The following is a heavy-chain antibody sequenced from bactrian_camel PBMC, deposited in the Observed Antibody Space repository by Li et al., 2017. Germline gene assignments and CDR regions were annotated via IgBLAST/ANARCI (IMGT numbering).Heavy chain of an antibody. CDR3: AADGGNVGPRPCDMY. Sequence: VQLVESGGGSVQSGGSLTLSCAASGYTFENYYMGWYRQPPRKEREGVALIDRDGKTMYAESVKGRFAISRDTAKNTVYLRMNSLKPEDTAVYYCAADGGNVGPRPCDMYLRQGTQVTVS. D-gene: IGHD5*01. V-gene: IGHV3S53*01. CDR2: IDRDGKT. J-gene: IGHJ4*01. CDR1: GYTFENYY.